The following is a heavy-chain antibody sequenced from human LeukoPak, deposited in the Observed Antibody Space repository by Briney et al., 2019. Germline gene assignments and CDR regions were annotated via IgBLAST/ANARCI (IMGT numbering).Heavy chain of an antibody. CDR1: GFTVSTHY. V-gene: IGHV3-53*01. J-gene: IGHJ5*02. D-gene: IGHD6-19*01. CDR2: ILSGGIT. Sequence: PGGSLRLSCAASGFTVSTHYVTWVRQAPGKGLEWVSVILSGGITYYADSVKGRFTISRDNSKNTLYLQMNNLRAEDTAVYYCARDPYSSGYFDPWGQGTLVTVSS. CDR3: ARDPYSSGYFDP.